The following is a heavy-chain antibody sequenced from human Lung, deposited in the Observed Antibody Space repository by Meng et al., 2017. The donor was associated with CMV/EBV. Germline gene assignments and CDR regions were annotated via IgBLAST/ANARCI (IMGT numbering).Heavy chain of an antibody. CDR1: GFTFSSYA. Sequence: GGSLRLXXAASGFTFSSYAMHWVRQAPGKGLEWVAVISYDGSNKYYADSVKGRFTISRDNSKNTLYLQMNSLRAEDTAVYYCARSLAGYSSSWYRYWGQRKXVNGYS. D-gene: IGHD6-13*01. CDR3: ARSLAGYSSSWYRY. J-gene: IGHJ4*02. V-gene: IGHV3-30-3*01. CDR2: ISYDGSNK.